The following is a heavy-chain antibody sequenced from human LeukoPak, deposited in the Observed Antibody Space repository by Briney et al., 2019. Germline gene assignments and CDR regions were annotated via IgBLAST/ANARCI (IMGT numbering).Heavy chain of an antibody. CDR1: GFTVSSNY. V-gene: IGHV3-23*01. J-gene: IGHJ4*02. CDR2: ISSSGGST. Sequence: PRGSLRLSCAASGFTVSSNYMSWVRQAPGKGLEWVSGISSSGGSTYYADSVKGRFTISRDNSKSTQYLQMNSLGAEDTAVYYCAKGGQTDRFDYWGQGTLVTVSS. CDR3: AKGGQTDRFDY. D-gene: IGHD5-12*01.